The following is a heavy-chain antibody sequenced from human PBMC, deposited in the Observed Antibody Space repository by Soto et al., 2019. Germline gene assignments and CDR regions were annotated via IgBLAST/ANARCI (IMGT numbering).Heavy chain of an antibody. CDR3: AAWSGYYDFWSGYFPYYYYYMDV. Sequence: GASVKVSCKASGFTFTSSAMQWVRQARGQRLEWIGWIVVGSGNTNYAQKFQERVTITRDMSTSTAYMELSSLRSEDTAVYYCAAWSGYYDFWSGYFPYYYYYMDVWG. CDR1: GFTFTSSA. J-gene: IGHJ6*03. D-gene: IGHD3-3*01. CDR2: IVVGSGNT. V-gene: IGHV1-58*02.